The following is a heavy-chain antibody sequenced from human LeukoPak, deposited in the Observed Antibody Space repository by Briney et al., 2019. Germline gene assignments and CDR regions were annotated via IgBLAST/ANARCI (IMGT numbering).Heavy chain of an antibody. Sequence: GASVTVSCTASVYTFTTYGITWVRQAPGQGLEWMGWISSYNGDTKYAQKVQGRVTVTTDTSTSTAYMELRSLSLDDTAVYYCARGDYGGGFDYWGQGTLVTVSS. CDR2: ISSYNGDT. CDR1: VYTFTTYG. J-gene: IGHJ4*02. V-gene: IGHV1-18*01. D-gene: IGHD4-23*01. CDR3: ARGDYGGGFDY.